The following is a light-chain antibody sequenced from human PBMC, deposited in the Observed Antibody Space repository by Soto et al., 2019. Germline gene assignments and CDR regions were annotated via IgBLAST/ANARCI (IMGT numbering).Light chain of an antibody. CDR3: LLSYNGAPAV. V-gene: IGLV7-46*01. CDR1: IDTVTTSHW. CDR2: DTT. J-gene: IGLJ7*01. Sequence: QAVVTHESSLTVSPGGTVTLTCDSSIDTVTTSHWPYWFQQKPGQAPKTLIYDTTNRHSWTPARFSGSILGGKAALILSGAQPEDEAEYYCLLSYNGAPAVFGGGTQLTVL.